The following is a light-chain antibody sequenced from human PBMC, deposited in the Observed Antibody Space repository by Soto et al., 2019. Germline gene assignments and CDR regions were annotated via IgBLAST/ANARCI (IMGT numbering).Light chain of an antibody. J-gene: IGLJ3*02. CDR2: YDD. V-gene: IGLV1-36*01. CDR3: AAWDDSLNGWV. CDR1: SSNIGNNG. Sequence: QSVLTQPPSVSEAPRQRVTISCSGNSSNIGNNGVNWYQQLPGEGPKLLMYYDDLLPSGVSDRFSGSKSGTSASLAISGFQSEDEADYYCAAWDDSLNGWVFGGGTKLTVL.